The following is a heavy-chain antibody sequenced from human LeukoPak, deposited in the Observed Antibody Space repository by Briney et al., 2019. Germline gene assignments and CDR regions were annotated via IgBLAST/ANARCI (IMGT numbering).Heavy chain of an antibody. CDR1: GLPIADLA. CDR2: ISGDGVST. Sequence: GGSLRLSCVASGLPIADLAMHWVRQAPGKGLEWVSLISGDGVSTFYADSVKGRFSIARDNSKNSLYLEMNSLRTEDAAMYYCAKESGKFDYWGQGTLVAVSS. V-gene: IGHV3-43*02. CDR3: AKESGKFDY. J-gene: IGHJ4*02.